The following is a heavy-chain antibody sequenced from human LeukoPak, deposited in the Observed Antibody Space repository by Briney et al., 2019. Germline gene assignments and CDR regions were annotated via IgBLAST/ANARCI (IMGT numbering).Heavy chain of an antibody. J-gene: IGHJ5*02. D-gene: IGHD3-10*01. CDR3: AKDRLMVYYGSGSYYGSQNWFDP. CDR2: ISYDGSNK. CDR1: GFTFSSYG. Sequence: GGSLRLSCAASGFTFSSYGMHWVRQAPGKGLEWVAVISYDGSNKYYADSVKGRFTISRDNSKNTLYLQMNSLRAEDTAVYYCAKDRLMVYYGSGSYYGSQNWFDPWGQGTLVTVSS. V-gene: IGHV3-30*18.